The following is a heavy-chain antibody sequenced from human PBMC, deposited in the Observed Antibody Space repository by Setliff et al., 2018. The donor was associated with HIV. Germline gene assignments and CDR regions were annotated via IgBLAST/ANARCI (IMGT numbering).Heavy chain of an antibody. J-gene: IGHJ4*02. CDR3: ASRSDY. CDR1: GFTFSNFA. Sequence: GGSLRLSCVASGFTFSNFAMHWVRQAPGKGLEWISYISSSSSTIYYAGSVKGRFTISRDNAKNSLYLQMNSLRAEDTAVYYCASRSDYWGQGTLVTVSS. V-gene: IGHV3-48*01. CDR2: ISSSSSTI.